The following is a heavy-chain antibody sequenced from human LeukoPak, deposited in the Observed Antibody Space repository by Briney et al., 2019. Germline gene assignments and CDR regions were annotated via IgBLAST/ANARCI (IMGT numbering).Heavy chain of an antibody. CDR3: ANTPIAVAGRKLGWFDP. J-gene: IGHJ5*02. D-gene: IGHD6-19*01. CDR1: GGSISSSSYY. V-gene: IGHV4-39*01. Sequence: KPSETLSLTCTVSGGSISSSSYYWGWIRQPPGKWLEWIGSIYYSGSTYYNPSLKSRVTISVDTSKNQFSLKLSSVTAADTAVYYCANTPIAVAGRKLGWFDPWGQGTLVTVSS. CDR2: IYYSGST.